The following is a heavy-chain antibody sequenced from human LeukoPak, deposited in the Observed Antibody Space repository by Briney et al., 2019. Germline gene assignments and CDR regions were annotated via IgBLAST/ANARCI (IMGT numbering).Heavy chain of an antibody. CDR1: GFIFSDYY. CDR2: ISSSGSTI. Sequence: GGSLRLSCAASGFIFSDYYMSWIRQAPGKGLEWISYISSSGSTIYYADSVKGRFTISRDNAKNSLYLQMNGLRAEDTAVYYCARDETKRYSGYDSSDYWGQGTLVTVSS. D-gene: IGHD5-12*01. CDR3: ARDETKRYSGYDSSDY. V-gene: IGHV3-11*01. J-gene: IGHJ4*02.